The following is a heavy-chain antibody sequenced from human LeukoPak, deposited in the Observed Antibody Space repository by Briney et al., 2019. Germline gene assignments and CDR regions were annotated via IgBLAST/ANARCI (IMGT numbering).Heavy chain of an antibody. CDR1: GGSISSSSYY. CDR3: ARHSGGRSLATDFDY. CDR2: ISYSGST. D-gene: IGHD5-24*01. J-gene: IGHJ4*02. V-gene: IGHV4-39*01. Sequence: PSETLSLTCTVSGGSISSSSYYWGWIRQPPGKGLEWIGSISYSGSTSYNPSLKIPVTISVDTSRNQFSLKLSSVTAADTALYYCARHSGGRSLATDFDYWGQGILVTVSS.